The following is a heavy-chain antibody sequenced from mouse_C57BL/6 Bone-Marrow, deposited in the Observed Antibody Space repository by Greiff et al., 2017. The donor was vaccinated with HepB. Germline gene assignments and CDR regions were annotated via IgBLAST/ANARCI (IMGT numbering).Heavy chain of an antibody. Sequence: VMLVESGAELVKPGASVKISCKASGYAFSSYWMNWVKQRPGKGLEWIGQIYPGDGDTNYNGKFKGKATLTADKSSSTAYMPLSSLTSEDSAVYFCARKGIYYGAMGYWGQGASGTVSS. CDR3: ARKGIYYGAMGY. V-gene: IGHV1-80*01. CDR2: IYPGDGDT. D-gene: IGHD1-1*02. CDR1: GYAFSSYW. J-gene: IGHJ4*01.